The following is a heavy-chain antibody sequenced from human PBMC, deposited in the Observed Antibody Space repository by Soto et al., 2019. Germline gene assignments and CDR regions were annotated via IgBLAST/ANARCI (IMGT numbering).Heavy chain of an antibody. CDR3: AKDRGCSGGSCTIGYMDV. Sequence: PGGSLRLSCAASGFTFSSYGMHWVRQAPGKGLEWVAVISYDGSNKYYADSVKGRFTISRDNSKNTLYLQMNSLRAEDTAVYYCAKDRGCSGGSCTIGYMDVWGKGTTVTVSS. D-gene: IGHD2-15*01. CDR2: ISYDGSNK. CDR1: GFTFSSYG. V-gene: IGHV3-30*18. J-gene: IGHJ6*03.